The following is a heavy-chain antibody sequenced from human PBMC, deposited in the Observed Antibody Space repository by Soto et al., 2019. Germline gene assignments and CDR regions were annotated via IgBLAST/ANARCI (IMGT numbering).Heavy chain of an antibody. Sequence: ASVKVSSKVSGYTLFVLFIHWVRQAPGKGLEWMGGFDPEDGETIYAQKFQGRVTMTEDTSTDTAYMELSSLRSEDTAVYYCATVLIRARIAAAGYALDIWGQGTMVTVSS. CDR3: ATVLIRARIAAAGYALDI. J-gene: IGHJ3*02. V-gene: IGHV1-24*01. CDR2: FDPEDGET. CDR1: GYTLFVLF. D-gene: IGHD6-13*01.